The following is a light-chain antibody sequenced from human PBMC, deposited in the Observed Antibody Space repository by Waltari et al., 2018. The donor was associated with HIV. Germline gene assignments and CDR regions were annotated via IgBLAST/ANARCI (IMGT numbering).Light chain of an antibody. Sequence: IVMTQTPLSSPVTLGQPASISCTSSQSLVHSDGNTYLSWLHQRPGQPPRVLIYKISNRCAGVPDRMSGSEAGTDFTLEIRRVEAEDVGVYYGRQATQVPYTLGQGTKLEIK. CDR3: RQATQVPYT. V-gene: IGKV2-24*01. CDR1: QSLVHSDGNTY. J-gene: IGKJ2*01. CDR2: KIS.